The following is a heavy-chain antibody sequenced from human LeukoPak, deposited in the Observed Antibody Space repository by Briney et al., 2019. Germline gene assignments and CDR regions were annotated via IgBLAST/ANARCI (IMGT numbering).Heavy chain of an antibody. D-gene: IGHD2-2*01. CDR1: GFTFSTYS. J-gene: IGHJ4*02. CDR2: ISGTSTYI. CDR3: ARRQPLGCSGTSCYAGPVDY. V-gene: IGHV3-21*01. Sequence: GGSLRLSCAASGFTFSTYSMNWVRQAPGKGLEWVSSISGTSTYIYYADSVKGRFTISRDNGKNSLYQQMNSLRAEDTAVYYCARRQPLGCSGTSCYAGPVDYWGQGTLVTVSS.